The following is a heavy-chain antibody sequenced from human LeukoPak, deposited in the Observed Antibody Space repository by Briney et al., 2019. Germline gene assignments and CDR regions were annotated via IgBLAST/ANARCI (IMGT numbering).Heavy chain of an antibody. CDR2: LYNTGNT. V-gene: IGHV3-53*01. CDR3: AKFVGRPYYYGMDV. CDR1: GLFVSSKS. D-gene: IGHD2-15*01. Sequence: GGSLRLSCAASGLFVSSKSMTWVRQAPGKGLEWVSSLYNTGNTYYADSVKGRFTISRDNSKNTLYLQMNSLRAEDTAVYYCAKFVGRPYYYGMDVWGQGTTVTVSS. J-gene: IGHJ6*02.